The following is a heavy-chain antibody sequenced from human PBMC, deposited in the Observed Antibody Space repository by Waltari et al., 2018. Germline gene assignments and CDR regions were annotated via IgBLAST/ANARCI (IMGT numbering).Heavy chain of an antibody. CDR1: GGSFSGYY. Sequence: QVQLQQWGAGLLKPSETLSLTCAVYGGSFSGYYWRCIRQPPGKGLEWIGEINHSGSTNYNPSLMSRVTISVDTSKNQFSLKLSSVTAADTAVYYCARVRRVAAAGGWFDPWGQGTLVTVSS. D-gene: IGHD6-13*01. J-gene: IGHJ5*02. CDR2: INHSGST. CDR3: ARVRRVAAAGGWFDP. V-gene: IGHV4-34*01.